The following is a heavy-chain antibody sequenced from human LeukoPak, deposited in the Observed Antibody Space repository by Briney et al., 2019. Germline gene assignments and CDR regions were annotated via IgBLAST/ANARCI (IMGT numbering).Heavy chain of an antibody. CDR3: ASCSWGYYDSSGYFLNYYYYMDV. CDR2: INPTGGST. V-gene: IGHV1-46*01. J-gene: IGHJ6*03. D-gene: IGHD3-22*01. Sequence: ASVKVSCKASGYTFTSYYMHWVRQAPGQGLEWMGIINPTGGSTSYEQKFQGRVTITRDTSTSTVYMELSGLRSEDTAVYYCASCSWGYYDSSGYFLNYYYYMDVWGKGTTVTVSS. CDR1: GYTFTSYY.